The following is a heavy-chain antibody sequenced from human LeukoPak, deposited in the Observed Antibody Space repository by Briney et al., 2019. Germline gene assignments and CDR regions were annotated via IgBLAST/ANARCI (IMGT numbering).Heavy chain of an antibody. D-gene: IGHD3-16*02. Sequence: GGSLRLSCAASGFTVSSNYMSWVRQAPGKGLEWVSVIHSGGSTYYADSVKGRFTISRDNSKNTLYLQMNSLRAEDTAVYYCARVGITFGGVIVVSHLVPDYWGQGTLVTVSS. CDR1: GFTVSSNY. V-gene: IGHV3-53*01. CDR3: ARVGITFGGVIVVSHLVPDY. CDR2: IHSGGST. J-gene: IGHJ4*02.